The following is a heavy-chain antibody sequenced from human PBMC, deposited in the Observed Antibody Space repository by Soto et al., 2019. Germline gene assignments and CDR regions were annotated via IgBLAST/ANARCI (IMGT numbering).Heavy chain of an antibody. Sequence: QITLKESGPALVKPTETLTLTCTFSGFSLSTSAVGVGWIRQPPGKALEWLAVIYWDDDKTYSPSLNNRLTITKDTSKDQVVLVMTNLDPVDTATYYCASREGYCVGTKCQMRAFDFWGQGTMVTVSS. D-gene: IGHD2-21*01. CDR2: IYWDDDK. CDR1: GFSLSTSAVG. CDR3: ASREGYCVGTKCQMRAFDF. J-gene: IGHJ3*01. V-gene: IGHV2-5*02.